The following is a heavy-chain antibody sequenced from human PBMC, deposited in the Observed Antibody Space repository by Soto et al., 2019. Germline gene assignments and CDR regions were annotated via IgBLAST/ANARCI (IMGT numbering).Heavy chain of an antibody. D-gene: IGHD3-22*01. Sequence: QLQLQESGSGLVKPSQTLSLTCAVSGGSISSGGSSWTWIRQPPGKGLEWIGYIYHSGSTYYNPSLNSRVTISVDRSMNQFSLKLTSVTAADTAVYYCARGAVVNFDSWGQGTLVTVSS. CDR3: ARGAVVNFDS. J-gene: IGHJ4*02. V-gene: IGHV4-30-2*01. CDR2: IYHSGST. CDR1: GGSISSGGSS.